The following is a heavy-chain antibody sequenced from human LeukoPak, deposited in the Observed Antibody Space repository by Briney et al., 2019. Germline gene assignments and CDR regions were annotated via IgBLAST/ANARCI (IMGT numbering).Heavy chain of an antibody. D-gene: IGHD2-15*01. CDR3: ARPNCSGGSCYPYYFDY. CDR1: GGSISSYY. CDR2: IYYSGST. Sequence: PSETLSLTCTVSGGSISSYYWNWIRQPPGKGLEWIGYIYYSGSTNYNPSLKSRVTISVDTSKNQFSLKLSSVTAADTAVYYCARPNCSGGSCYPYYFDYWGQGTLVTVSS. V-gene: IGHV4-59*08. J-gene: IGHJ4*02.